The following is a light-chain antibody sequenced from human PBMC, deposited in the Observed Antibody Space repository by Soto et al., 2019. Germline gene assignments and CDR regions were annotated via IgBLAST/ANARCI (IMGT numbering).Light chain of an antibody. CDR2: RNN. J-gene: IGLJ2*01. Sequence: QSVLTQPPSASGTPGQTVTISCSGSSSNIGSAYIYWYQHLPGTAPKLLIYRNNQRPSGVPDQFSASKSGTSASLAISGLRSEDDADYYCAAWDDSLVVFGGGTKLTVL. CDR1: SSNIGSAY. CDR3: AAWDDSLVV. V-gene: IGLV1-47*01.